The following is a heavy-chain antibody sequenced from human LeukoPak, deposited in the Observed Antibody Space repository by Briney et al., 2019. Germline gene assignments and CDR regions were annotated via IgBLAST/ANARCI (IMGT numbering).Heavy chain of an antibody. D-gene: IGHD6-13*01. J-gene: IGHJ4*02. CDR3: ARDAGYSSSWAFDY. CDR1: GGSISSYY. Sequence: SSETLSLTCTVSGGSISSYYWSSIRQPPGKGLEWIGYIYYSGSTNYNPSLKSRVTISVDTSKNQFSLKLSSVTAADTAVYYCARDAGYSSSWAFDYWGQGTLVTVSS. CDR2: IYYSGST. V-gene: IGHV4-59*01.